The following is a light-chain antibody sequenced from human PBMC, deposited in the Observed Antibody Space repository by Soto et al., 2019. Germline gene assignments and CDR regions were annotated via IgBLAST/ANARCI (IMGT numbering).Light chain of an antibody. CDR1: SSDIGAYDY. CDR3: TSFAPGRIYV. CDR2: EVS. V-gene: IGLV2-14*03. Sequence: QSVLTQPASVSGSPGQSITISCRGTSSDIGAYDYVSRYQQHPCRAPKVIIYEVSHRFSGLSYRFSGSKSGNTASLTISGLQAEDEGDYYCTSFAPGRIYVFGSGTKVTVL. J-gene: IGLJ1*01.